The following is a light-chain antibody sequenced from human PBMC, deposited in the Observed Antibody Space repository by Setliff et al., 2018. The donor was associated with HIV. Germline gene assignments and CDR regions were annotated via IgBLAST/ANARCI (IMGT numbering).Light chain of an antibody. CDR3: SSYTFSSTPYV. CDR2: DVI. CDR1: SSDVGGYNY. V-gene: IGLV2-11*01. Sequence: QSALTQPRSVSGSPGQSVTISCTGTSSDVGGYNYVSWYQQHPGKAPKLLIYDVIKRPSGVPGRFSGSKSGNTASLTISGLQAEDEADYYCSSYTFSSTPYVFGTGTKVTVL. J-gene: IGLJ1*01.